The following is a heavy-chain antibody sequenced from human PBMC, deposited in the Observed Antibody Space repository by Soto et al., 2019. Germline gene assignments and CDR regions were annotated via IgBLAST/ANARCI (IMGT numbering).Heavy chain of an antibody. Sequence: GGSLRLSCAASGFTVSSIYMSWVRQAPGKGLEWVSVIYSGGSTYYADSVKGRFTISRDNSKNTLYLQMNSLRAEDTAVYYCARTMVRGPKPSGFDYWGQGTLVTVSS. CDR2: IYSGGST. D-gene: IGHD3-10*01. J-gene: IGHJ4*02. CDR3: ARTMVRGPKPSGFDY. V-gene: IGHV3-66*01. CDR1: GFTVSSIY.